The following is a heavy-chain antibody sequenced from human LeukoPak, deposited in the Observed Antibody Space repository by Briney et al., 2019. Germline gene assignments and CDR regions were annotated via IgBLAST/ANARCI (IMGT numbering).Heavy chain of an antibody. CDR2: IYYSGNL. V-gene: IGHV4-39*02. J-gene: IGHJ5*02. D-gene: IGHD3-10*01. CDR1: GDSLGSGAFY. CDR3: ARVMMVRAGVDP. Sequence: SETLSLTCDVSGDSLGSGAFYWGWVRQSPKRGLEWIGSIYYSGNLYNNPSLKSRVTVSIDTSKNRFSLRLKSVTAADTAVYYCARVMMVRAGVDPWGQGTLVTVSS.